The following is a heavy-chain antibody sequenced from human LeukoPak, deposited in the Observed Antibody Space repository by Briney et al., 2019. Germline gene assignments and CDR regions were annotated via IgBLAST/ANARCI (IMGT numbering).Heavy chain of an antibody. CDR3: ARVRYRLAETYIDY. Sequence: ASVKVSCKASGYTFTGYYIHWLRQVPGQGLEWMGWINPETGDPYYGQKFLGRVTMTRDTSISTAYMELSRLRSDDTAVYYCARVRYRLAETYIDYWGQGTLVTVSS. D-gene: IGHD3-16*01. V-gene: IGHV1-2*02. CDR2: INPETGDP. J-gene: IGHJ4*02. CDR1: GYTFTGYY.